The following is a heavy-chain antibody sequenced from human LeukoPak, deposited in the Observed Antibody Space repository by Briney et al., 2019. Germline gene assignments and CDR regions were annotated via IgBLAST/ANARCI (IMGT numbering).Heavy chain of an antibody. CDR3: ASKKDGNHFDY. Sequence: PSETLSLTCTVSGGSISSSSYYWDWICRPPGKGLEWIGSIYYSGSTYYNPSLKSRVAMSVDMSKNQFSLKLNSVTAADTAVYFCASKKDGNHFDYWGQGTLVTVSS. CDR1: GGSISSSSYY. J-gene: IGHJ4*02. V-gene: IGHV4-39*01. CDR2: IYYSGST.